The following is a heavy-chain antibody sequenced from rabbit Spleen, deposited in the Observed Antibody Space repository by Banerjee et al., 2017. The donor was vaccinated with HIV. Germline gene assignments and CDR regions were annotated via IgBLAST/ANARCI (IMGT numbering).Heavy chain of an antibody. J-gene: IGHJ6*01. D-gene: IGHD8-1*01. CDR1: GFSFSSSVY. Sequence: QSLEESGGGLVQPEGSLALTCKASGFSFSSSVYICWVRLAPGKGLEWISCIAGSSSGFTYSATWAKGRFTISKTSSTTVTLQMTSLTAADTATYFCARDTGSSFSSYGMDLWGQGTLVTVS. CDR2: IAGSSSGFT. V-gene: IGHV1S40*01. CDR3: ARDTGSSFSSYGMDL.